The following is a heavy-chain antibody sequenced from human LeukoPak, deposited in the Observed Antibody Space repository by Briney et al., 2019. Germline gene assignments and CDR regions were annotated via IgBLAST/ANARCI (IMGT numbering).Heavy chain of an antibody. Sequence: GGSLRLSCAASGFTFSSYEMNWVRQAPGKGLEWVSYISSSGSTIYYADSVKGRFTISRDNAKNSLYLQMNSLRAEDTAVYYCARERTVPDPYDAFDIWGQGTMVTVSS. V-gene: IGHV3-48*03. CDR3: ARERTVPDPYDAFDI. J-gene: IGHJ3*02. CDR2: ISSSGSTI. D-gene: IGHD1-1*01. CDR1: GFTFSSYE.